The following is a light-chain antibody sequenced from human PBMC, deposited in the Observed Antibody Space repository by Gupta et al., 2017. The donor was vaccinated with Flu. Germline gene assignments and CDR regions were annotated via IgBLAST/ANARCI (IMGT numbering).Light chain of an antibody. CDR1: QSISSY. CDR2: AAS. J-gene: IGKJ1*01. CDR3: QQTSSTPQT. V-gene: IGKV1-39*01. Sequence: DIQMTQSPSSLSASVGDRVTITCRASQSISSYLNWYQQKPGKAPNLLIYAASSLQSGVPSRFSGSGSGTDFTLTISSLQPEDFATYYCQQTSSTPQTFGRETKVEIK.